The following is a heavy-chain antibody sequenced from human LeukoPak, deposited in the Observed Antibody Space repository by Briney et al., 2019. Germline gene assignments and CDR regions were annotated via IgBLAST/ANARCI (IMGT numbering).Heavy chain of an antibody. CDR1: GGSISSYY. V-gene: IGHV4-59*01. CDR3: ARNFATHSGSYYPV. CDR2: IYYSGST. J-gene: IGHJ4*02. Sequence: SETLSLTCTVSGGSISSYYWSWIRQPPGKGLEWIGYIYYSGSTNYNPSLKSRVTISGDTSKNQFSLKLSSVTAADTAVYYCARNFATHSGSYYPVWGQGTLVTVSS. D-gene: IGHD1-26*01.